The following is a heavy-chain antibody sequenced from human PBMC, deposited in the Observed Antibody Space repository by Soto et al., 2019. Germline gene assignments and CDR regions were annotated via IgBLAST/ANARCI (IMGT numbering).Heavy chain of an antibody. D-gene: IGHD6-19*01. CDR1: GFTFSSYA. J-gene: IGHJ6*02. CDR3: ARDPSRIAVAGYYYYYGMDV. Sequence: GGSLRLSCAASGFTFSSYAMHWVRRAPGKGLEWVAVISYDGSNKYYADSVKGRFTISRDNSKNTLYLQMNSLRAEDTAVYYCARDPSRIAVAGYYYYYGMDVWGQGTTVTVSS. V-gene: IGHV3-30*04. CDR2: ISYDGSNK.